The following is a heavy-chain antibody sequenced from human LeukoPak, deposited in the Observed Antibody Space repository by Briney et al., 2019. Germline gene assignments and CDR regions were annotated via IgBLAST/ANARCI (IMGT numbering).Heavy chain of an antibody. CDR3: AIHSAMGSHDY. Sequence: SQTLSFTCTVSGGSISSGSYYWSWIRQPAGKGLEWIGRIYTSGSTNYNPSLKSRVTISVDTSKNQFSLKLSSVTAADTAVYYCAIHSAMGSHDYWGQGTLVTVSS. CDR2: IYTSGST. J-gene: IGHJ4*02. V-gene: IGHV4-61*02. D-gene: IGHD2-21*01. CDR1: GGSISSGSYY.